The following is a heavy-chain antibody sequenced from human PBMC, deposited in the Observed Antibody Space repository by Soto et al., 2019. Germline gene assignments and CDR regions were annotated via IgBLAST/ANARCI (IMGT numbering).Heavy chain of an antibody. D-gene: IGHD3-9*01. Sequence: QAPGEGREWVAVVSYDGSNKYYADSVKGRFTISRDNSKNTLYLQMNTPRAEDTAVYYCAREKLYFDCLTLDYWGQGTLVTVSS. V-gene: IGHV3-30-3*01. J-gene: IGHJ4*02. CDR3: AREKLYFDCLTLDY. CDR2: VSYDGSNK.